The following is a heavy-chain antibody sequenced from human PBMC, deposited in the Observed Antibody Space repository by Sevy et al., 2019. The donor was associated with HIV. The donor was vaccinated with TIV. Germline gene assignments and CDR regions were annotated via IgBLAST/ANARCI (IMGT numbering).Heavy chain of an antibody. J-gene: IGHJ4*02. D-gene: IGHD3-10*01. V-gene: IGHV3-23*01. Sequence: GESLKISCVTSGFTFSSYAMSWVRQTPGKGLEWVSAIGGSADYTYYADSVKGRFTISRDNSMNTLYLQRNGLRAEDSAVYYCAKEVKEHSYSDSWGQRTLVTVAS. CDR3: AKEVKEHSYSDS. CDR2: IGGSADYT. CDR1: GFTFSSYA.